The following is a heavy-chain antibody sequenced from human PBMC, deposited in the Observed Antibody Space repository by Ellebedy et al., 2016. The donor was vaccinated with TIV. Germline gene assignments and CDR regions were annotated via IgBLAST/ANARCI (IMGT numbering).Heavy chain of an antibody. CDR2: ISGSGAST. J-gene: IGHJ5*02. V-gene: IGHV3-23*01. CDR3: AKGSVLVVIAAMS. CDR1: GFTFSSYA. Sequence: PGGSLRLSCAASGFTFSSYAMMWVRQAPGKGLEWVSGISGSGASTYYADSVKGRFTISRDNSKNTLFLQMNSLRVDDTAVYYCAKGSVLVVIAAMSWGRGTLVTVSS. D-gene: IGHD2-8*02.